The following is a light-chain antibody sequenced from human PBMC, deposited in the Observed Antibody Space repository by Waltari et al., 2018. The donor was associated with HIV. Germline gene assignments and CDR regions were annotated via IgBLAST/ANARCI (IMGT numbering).Light chain of an antibody. CDR2: ANN. CDR3: QSYDSSLNGHVV. V-gene: IGLV1-40*01. Sequence: QSVLTQAPSVSGAPGQRVTISCTGSRSNFGKGYDVHWYQQLPGTAPKLLIYANNQRPSGVPARFSGSESATSASLVITGLQAEDEADYYCQSYDSSLNGHVVFGGGTKVTVL. CDR1: RSNFGKGYD. J-gene: IGLJ2*01.